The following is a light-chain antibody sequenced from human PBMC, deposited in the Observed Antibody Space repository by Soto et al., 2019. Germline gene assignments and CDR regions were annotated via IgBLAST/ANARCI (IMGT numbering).Light chain of an antibody. CDR2: DVS. J-gene: IGLJ2*01. Sequence: QSALTQPASVSGSPGQSITISCTGTSSDVGGYNYVSWYQQHPGKVPKLMIYDVSNRPSGVSNRFSGSKSGNTASLTISGLQADDEADYYCSSYTSGSTPVVFGGGTKVTVL. CDR1: SSDVGGYNY. V-gene: IGLV2-14*01. CDR3: SSYTSGSTPVV.